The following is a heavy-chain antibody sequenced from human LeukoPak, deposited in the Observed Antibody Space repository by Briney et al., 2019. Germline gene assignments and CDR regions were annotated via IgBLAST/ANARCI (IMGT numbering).Heavy chain of an antibody. D-gene: IGHD1-26*01. CDR2: ISGSGGST. J-gene: IGHJ4*02. CDR3: AKRYSGSYGFDY. Sequence: GGSLRLSCAASGFTFSSYAMSWVRQAPGKGLEWVSAISGSGGSTYYADSVKGRFTISRDNSKNTLYLQMNSLRAEDTAVYYRAKRYSGSYGFDYWGQGTLVTVSS. V-gene: IGHV3-23*01. CDR1: GFTFSSYA.